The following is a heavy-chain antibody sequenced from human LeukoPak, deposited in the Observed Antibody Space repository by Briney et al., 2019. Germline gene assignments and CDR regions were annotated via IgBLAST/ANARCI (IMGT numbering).Heavy chain of an antibody. Sequence: GGSLRLSCAASGFTFSSYEMNWVRQAQGKGLEWVSYISSSGSTIYYADSVKGRFTISRDNAKNSLYLQMNSLRAEDTAVYYCARSPTYSSSWYIDYWGQGTLVTVSS. V-gene: IGHV3-48*03. D-gene: IGHD6-13*01. CDR3: ARSPTYSSSWYIDY. CDR1: GFTFSSYE. CDR2: ISSSGSTI. J-gene: IGHJ4*02.